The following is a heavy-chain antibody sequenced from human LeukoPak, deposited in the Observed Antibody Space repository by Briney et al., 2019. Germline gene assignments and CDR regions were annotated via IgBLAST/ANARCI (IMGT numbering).Heavy chain of an antibody. D-gene: IGHD1-14*01. V-gene: IGHV4-34*01. CDR3: ARGGGGNLQGEGDD. Sequence: PSETLSLTCAVSGGPFSHYYWTWIRQPPGKGLEWIGEINENGNTNYDPSLKSRVTISVDTSRNHFSLNLTSVTAADTAVYYCARGGGGNLQGEGDDWGGETPVTASS. CDR1: GGPFSHYY. CDR2: INENGNT. J-gene: IGHJ4*02.